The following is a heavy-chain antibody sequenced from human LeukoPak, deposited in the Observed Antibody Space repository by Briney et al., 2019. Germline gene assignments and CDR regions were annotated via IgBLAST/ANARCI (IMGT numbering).Heavy chain of an antibody. D-gene: IGHD2-2*01. Sequence: PSQTLSLTCTVSGGSISSGSYYWSWIRQPPGKGLEWIGYIYYSGSTNYNPSLKSRVTISVDTSKNQFSLKLSSVTAADTAVYYCARGVRYCSSTSCTYYYYYYMDVWGKGTTVTVSS. J-gene: IGHJ6*03. CDR2: IYYSGST. CDR1: GGSISSGSYY. CDR3: ARGVRYCSSTSCTYYYYYYMDV. V-gene: IGHV4-61*01.